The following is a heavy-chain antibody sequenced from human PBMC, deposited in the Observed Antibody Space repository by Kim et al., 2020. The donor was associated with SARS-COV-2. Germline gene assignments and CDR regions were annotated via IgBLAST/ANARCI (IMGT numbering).Heavy chain of an antibody. CDR3: AKDIEEYYYGMDV. V-gene: IGHV3-43*01. J-gene: IGHJ6*02. Sequence: YADSVKGRFTISRDNSKNSLYLQMNSLRTEDTALYYCAKDIEEYYYGMDVWGQGTTVTVSS.